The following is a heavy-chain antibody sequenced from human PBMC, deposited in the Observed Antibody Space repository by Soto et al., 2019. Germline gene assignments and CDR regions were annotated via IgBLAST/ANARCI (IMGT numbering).Heavy chain of an antibody. V-gene: IGHV3-15*07. D-gene: IGHD2-21*01. CDR3: ARLGAEFSTIDY. CDR2: IKSKTHGGTT. Sequence: PGGSLRLSCAASDFAFTNAWINWVRQAPGKGLEWVGRIKSKTHGGTTDFAAPVKGRFAISRDDSKNMVYLQMNSLRAEDTAVYYCARLGAEFSTIDYWGQGTLVTVSS. J-gene: IGHJ4*02. CDR1: DFAFTNAW.